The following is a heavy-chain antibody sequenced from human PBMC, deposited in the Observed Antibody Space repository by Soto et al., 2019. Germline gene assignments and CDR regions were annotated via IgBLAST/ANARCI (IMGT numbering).Heavy chain of an antibody. D-gene: IGHD2-2*01. CDR2: IYYSGST. CDR1: GGSVSSGSYY. Sequence: SETLSLTCTVSGGSVSSGSYYWSWIRQPPGKGLEWIGYIYYSGSTNYNPSLKSRVTISVDTSKNQFSLKLSSVTAADTAVYYCARSIQYPEKMGYGMDVWGQGTTVTVSS. CDR3: ARSIQYPEKMGYGMDV. J-gene: IGHJ6*02. V-gene: IGHV4-61*01.